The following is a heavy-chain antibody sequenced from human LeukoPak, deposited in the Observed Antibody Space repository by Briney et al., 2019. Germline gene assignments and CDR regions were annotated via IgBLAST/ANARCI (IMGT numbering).Heavy chain of an antibody. J-gene: IGHJ3*02. CDR3: ARGDYGYEEWDAFDI. CDR2: INPNSGGT. Sequence: GASVKVSCKASGYTFTGYYMHWVRQAPGQGLEWMGWINPNSGGTNYAQKFQGRVTMTRDTSISTAYMELSRLRSDDTAVYYCARGDYGYEEWDAFDIWGQGTMVTVSS. CDR1: GYTFTGYY. V-gene: IGHV1-2*02. D-gene: IGHD4-17*01.